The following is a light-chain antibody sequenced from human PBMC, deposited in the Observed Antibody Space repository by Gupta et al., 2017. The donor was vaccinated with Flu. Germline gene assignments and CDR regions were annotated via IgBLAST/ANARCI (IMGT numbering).Light chain of an antibody. Sequence: SVTISCTGTSSDVGGYKYVSWYQQNPAKVPKVIIDDVTKRPSGVADRFSGSKSGSTASLTVSGLQADDEADYYCSSYATSNNLVFGGGTKLTV. J-gene: IGLJ3*02. CDR3: SSYATSNNLV. CDR1: SSDVGGYKY. V-gene: IGLV2-8*01. CDR2: DVT.